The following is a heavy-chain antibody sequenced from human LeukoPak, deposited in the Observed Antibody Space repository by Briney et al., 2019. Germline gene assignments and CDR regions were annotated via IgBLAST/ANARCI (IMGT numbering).Heavy chain of an antibody. CDR1: GGSISSYY. J-gene: IGHJ4*02. CDR2: IYYSGST. CDR3: ARDAGDTAMGFFDY. D-gene: IGHD5-18*01. V-gene: IGHV4-59*01. Sequence: SETLSLTRTVSGGSISSYYCSWIRHPPGKGLEWIGYIYYSGSTNSNPSLKSRATQSVDTSKNYFSLKLRSVTAADTAVYYWARDAGDTAMGFFDYSGQGTLVTVSS.